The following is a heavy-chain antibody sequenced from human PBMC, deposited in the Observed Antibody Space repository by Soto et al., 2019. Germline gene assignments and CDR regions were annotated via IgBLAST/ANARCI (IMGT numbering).Heavy chain of an antibody. CDR1: GFTFSSYA. Sequence: GGSLRLSCAASGFTFSSYAMHWVRQAPGKGLEWVAVISYDGSNKYYADSVKGRFTISRDNSKNTLYLQMNSLRAEDTAVYYCARDLVDIVVVPAAIREAYYYGMDVWGQGTTVTVSS. V-gene: IGHV3-30-3*01. CDR3: ARDLVDIVVVPAAIREAYYYGMDV. J-gene: IGHJ6*02. CDR2: ISYDGSNK. D-gene: IGHD2-2*02.